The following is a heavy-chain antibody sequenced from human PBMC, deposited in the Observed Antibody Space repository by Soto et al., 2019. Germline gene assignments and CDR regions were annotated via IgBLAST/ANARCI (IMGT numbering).Heavy chain of an antibody. J-gene: IGHJ4*02. CDR3: TRDYSSDYFDF. CDR1: GDSVSRNNAG. Sequence: SQTLSLTCAISGDSVSRNNAGWNWIRQSPSRGLEWLGRTYYRSKWFNDYAVSVKSRITINPDTSKNQFPLQLNSVTPEDTAVYYCTRDYSSDYFDFWGQGTPVTVSS. CDR2: TYYRSKWFN. D-gene: IGHD1-26*01. V-gene: IGHV6-1*01.